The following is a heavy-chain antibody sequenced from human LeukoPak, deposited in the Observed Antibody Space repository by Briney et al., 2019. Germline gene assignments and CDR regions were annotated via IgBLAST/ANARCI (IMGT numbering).Heavy chain of an antibody. CDR1: GFTFSNYA. CDR3: TTPGDSGWYNH. J-gene: IGHJ4*02. V-gene: IGHV3-23*01. D-gene: IGHD6-19*01. CDR2: ISRNGAHP. Sequence: EAGGSLRLSCAATGFTFSNYAMSWVRQAPGKGLEWVSVISRNGAHPYYIDSVRDRFTVSRDNSKNIMYLQMNSLRAEDAALYYCTTPGDSGWYNHWGQGILVTVSS.